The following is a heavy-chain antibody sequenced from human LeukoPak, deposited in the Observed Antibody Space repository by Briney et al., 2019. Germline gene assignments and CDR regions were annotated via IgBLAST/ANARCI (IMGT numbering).Heavy chain of an antibody. Sequence: GESLKISRKGSGYSFNNYWIGLVRQMPGKGLEWMGIIYPGDSDTRYSPSFEGQVTISADKSISTAYLQWSSLKASDTAMYYCARQTGYYTAYYFDYWGQGTLVTVSS. J-gene: IGHJ4*02. CDR2: IYPGDSDT. V-gene: IGHV5-51*01. CDR1: GYSFNNYW. D-gene: IGHD3/OR15-3a*01. CDR3: ARQTGYYTAYYFDY.